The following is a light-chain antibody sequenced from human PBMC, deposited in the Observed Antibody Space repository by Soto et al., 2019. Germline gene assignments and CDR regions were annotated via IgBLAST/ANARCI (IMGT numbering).Light chain of an antibody. Sequence: EIVLTQSPGTLSLSPGERATLSCRASQPVGSDFLAWYQQKPGQAPRLLTSGASSRATGIPDRVSGSGSGTGGTVTISRLEPEDFAVYYCQQYGSSPWTFGQGTKGDSK. J-gene: IGKJ1*01. CDR3: QQYGSSPWT. CDR1: QPVGSDF. V-gene: IGKV3-20*01. CDR2: GAS.